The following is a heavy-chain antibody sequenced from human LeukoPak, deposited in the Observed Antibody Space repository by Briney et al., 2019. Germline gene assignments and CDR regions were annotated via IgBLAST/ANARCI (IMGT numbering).Heavy chain of an antibody. CDR1: GFTFSTYA. CDR2: INSDGSST. Sequence: PGGSLRLSCAASGFTFSTYAMSWVRQAPGKGLVWVSRINSDGSSTSYADSVKGRFTISRDNAKNTLYLQMNSLRAEDTAVYYCARVRYDSSGTYYFDYWGQGTLVTVSS. CDR3: ARVRYDSSGTYYFDY. D-gene: IGHD3-22*01. J-gene: IGHJ4*02. V-gene: IGHV3-74*01.